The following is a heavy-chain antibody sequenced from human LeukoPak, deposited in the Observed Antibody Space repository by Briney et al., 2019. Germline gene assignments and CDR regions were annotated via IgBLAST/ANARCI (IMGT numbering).Heavy chain of an antibody. D-gene: IGHD6-19*01. CDR3: AKAIWGSGWYDGFDY. CDR2: ISGSGGST. J-gene: IGHJ4*02. CDR1: GFTFSSYA. V-gene: IGHV3-23*01. Sequence: GGSLRLSCAASGFTFSSYAMSWVRQAPGKGLEWVSAISGSGGSTYYADSVKGRFTISRDNPKNTLYLQMNSLRAEDTAVYYCAKAIWGSGWYDGFDYWGQGTLVTVPS.